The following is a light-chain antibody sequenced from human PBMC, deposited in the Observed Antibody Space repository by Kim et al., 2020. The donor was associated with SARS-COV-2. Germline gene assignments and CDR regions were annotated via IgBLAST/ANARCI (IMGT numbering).Light chain of an antibody. Sequence: ALGQTVRIACQGDSLRNYYINWYRQKPGQAPVLVIHGENNRPSGIPDRVSGSRSGNTASLTITGAQAEDEADYYCNSRDISGNHLVFGGGTQLSVL. V-gene: IGLV3-19*01. CDR1: SLRNYY. J-gene: IGLJ3*02. CDR2: GEN. CDR3: NSRDISGNHLV.